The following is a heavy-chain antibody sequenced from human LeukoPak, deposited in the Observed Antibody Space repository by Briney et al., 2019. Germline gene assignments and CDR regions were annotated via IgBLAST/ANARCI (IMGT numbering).Heavy chain of an antibody. CDR1: GYSISSGHY. Sequence: PSETLPLTCPVSGYSISSGHYWGWIRQPPGKGLEWIGSIYHSGSTYYNPSLKSRVTISVDTSKNQFSLKLTSVTAADTAVYYCARNYDFWSGYLDYWGQGTLVTVSS. D-gene: IGHD3-3*01. CDR3: ARNYDFWSGYLDY. V-gene: IGHV4-38-2*01. J-gene: IGHJ4*02. CDR2: IYHSGST.